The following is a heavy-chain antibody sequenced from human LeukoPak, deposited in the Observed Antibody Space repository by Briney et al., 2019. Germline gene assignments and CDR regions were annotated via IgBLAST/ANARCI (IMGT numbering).Heavy chain of an antibody. CDR2: INPNSGGT. CDR1: EYTFTAYY. Sequence: ASVKVSCKASEYTFTAYYMHWVRQAPGQGLEWMGWINPNSGGTNYAQKFQGRVTMTRDTSISTAYMELSRLKSDDTAVYYCARKAGSGVYYYYMDVWGKGTTVTVSS. D-gene: IGHD6-19*01. J-gene: IGHJ6*03. V-gene: IGHV1-2*02. CDR3: ARKAGSGVYYYYMDV.